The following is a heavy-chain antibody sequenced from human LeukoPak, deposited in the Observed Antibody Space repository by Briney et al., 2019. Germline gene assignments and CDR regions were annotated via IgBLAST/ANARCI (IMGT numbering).Heavy chain of an antibody. CDR3: ARTTDTAMGYYFDY. V-gene: IGHV3-21*01. J-gene: IGHJ4*02. Sequence: GGSLRLSCAASGFTFSSYSMNWVRQAPGKGLEWVSSISSSSSSYIYYADSVKGRFTISRDNAKNSLYLQMNSLRAEDTAVYYCARTTDTAMGYYFDYWGQGTLVTVSS. CDR2: ISSSSSSYI. CDR1: GFTFSSYS. D-gene: IGHD5-18*01.